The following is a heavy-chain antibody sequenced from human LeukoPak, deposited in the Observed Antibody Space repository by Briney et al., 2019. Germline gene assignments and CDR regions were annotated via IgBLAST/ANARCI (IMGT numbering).Heavy chain of an antibody. CDR1: GYTFTSYG. J-gene: IGHJ4*02. V-gene: IGHV1-18*01. D-gene: IGHD5-18*01. Sequence: VKVSCKASGYTFTSYGISWVRQAPGQGLEWMGWISAYNGNTNYAQKLQGRVTMTTDTSTSTAYMELRSLRSDDTAVYYCARGRRSDTAMVIDYWGQGTLVTVSS. CDR2: ISAYNGNT. CDR3: ARGRRSDTAMVIDY.